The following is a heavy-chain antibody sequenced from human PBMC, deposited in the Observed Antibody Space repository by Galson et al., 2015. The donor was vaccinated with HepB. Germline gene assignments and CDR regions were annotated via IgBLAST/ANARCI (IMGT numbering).Heavy chain of an antibody. Sequence: SLRLSCAASGFTFDDYAMHWVSQAPGKGLEWVAVISYDGSNKYYADSVKGRFTISRDNSKNTLYLQMNSLRAEDTAVYYCARDTIITMVRGVMEGIYGMDVWGQGTTVTVSS. CDR1: GFTFDDYA. CDR3: ARDTIITMVRGVMEGIYGMDV. D-gene: IGHD3-10*01. J-gene: IGHJ6*02. CDR2: ISYDGSNK. V-gene: IGHV3-30*04.